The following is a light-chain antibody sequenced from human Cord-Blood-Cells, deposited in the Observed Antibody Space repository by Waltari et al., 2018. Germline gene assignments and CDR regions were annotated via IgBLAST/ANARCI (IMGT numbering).Light chain of an antibody. CDR2: QDS. Sequence: SYELTQPPSVSVSPGQTASITCSGARLGDTYACWYQQKPGQSPVLVIYQDSKRPPGSPERFSCSNSGNTATLSIGGTQAMDEGDYYCQGWDSSSVVFGGGTKLTVL. V-gene: IGLV3-1*01. CDR1: RLGDTY. J-gene: IGLJ2*01. CDR3: QGWDSSSVV.